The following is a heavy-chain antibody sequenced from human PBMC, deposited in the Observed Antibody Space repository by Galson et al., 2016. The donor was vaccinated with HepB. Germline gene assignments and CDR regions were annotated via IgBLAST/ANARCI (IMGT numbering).Heavy chain of an antibody. D-gene: IGHD4-17*01. CDR2: INPKSGGT. CDR3: ARTDGDYGDALDL. V-gene: IGHV1-2*02. J-gene: IGHJ3*01. CDR1: QYSFTDYY. Sequence: SVKVSCKASQYSFTDYYIHWVRQAPGQGPEWMGWINPKSGGTKYAQRFQGRVTMTRDTSITTAYMELSRLRSDDTATYYCARTDGDYGDALDLWGPGTMVTVSS.